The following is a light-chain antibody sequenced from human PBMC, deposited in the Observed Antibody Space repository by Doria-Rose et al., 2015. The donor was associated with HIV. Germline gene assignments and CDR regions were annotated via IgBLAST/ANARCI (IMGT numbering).Light chain of an antibody. CDR1: QSFSSTY. CDR2: DGS. Sequence: TQSPGTLSLSPGERATLSCRASQSFSSTYLARYQQKPGQAPSLLIYDGSTRATGIPDRFSASGSGTDFTLAINRLEPEDLALYYCHQYGPSWTFGQGIKVEV. J-gene: IGKJ1*01. CDR3: HQYGPSWT. V-gene: IGKV3-20*01.